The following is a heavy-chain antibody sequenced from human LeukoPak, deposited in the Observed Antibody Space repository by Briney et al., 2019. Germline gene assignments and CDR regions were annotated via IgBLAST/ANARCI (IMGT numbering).Heavy chain of an antibody. J-gene: IGHJ6*03. D-gene: IGHD6-13*01. CDR2: ISGSASST. CDR3: AGPIAAPGYYMDV. V-gene: IGHV3-23*01. CDR1: GFTFSNYA. Sequence: PGGSLRLSCAASGFTFSNYAMSWVRQAPGKGLEWVSAISGSASSTYHADSVKGRFTISRDNSKNTLYLQMNSLRVDDTAVYYCAGPIAAPGYYMDVWGKGTTVTVPS.